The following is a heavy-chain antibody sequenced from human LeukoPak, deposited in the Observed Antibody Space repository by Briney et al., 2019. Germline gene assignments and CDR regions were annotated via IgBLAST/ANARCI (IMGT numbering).Heavy chain of an antibody. CDR3: ASTNWGAAFDI. CDR2: IKQDGSEK. CDR1: GFTFSSYW. J-gene: IGHJ3*02. V-gene: IGHV3-7*01. Sequence: GGSLRLSCAASGFTFSSYWMSWVRQAPGKGLEWVANIKQDGSEKYYVDSVKGRFTISRDNAKNSLYLQMNSLRAEDTAVYYCASTNWGAAFDIWGQGTMVTVSS. D-gene: IGHD7-27*01.